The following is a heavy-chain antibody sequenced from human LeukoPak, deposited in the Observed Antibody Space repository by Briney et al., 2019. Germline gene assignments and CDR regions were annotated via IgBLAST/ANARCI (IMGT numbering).Heavy chain of an antibody. CDR3: ARNGDYNLDY. D-gene: IGHD4-17*01. V-gene: IGHV4-4*02. CDR2: VSHDGLT. CDR1: GASISRSHW. Sequence: SETLSLTCAVSGASISRSHWWSWVRQPPGKGLEWIGEVSHDGLTNYNPSLKSRVTVSLDKSRNQFSIILTSVTAADTAVYYCARNGDYNLDYWGQGTLVTVSS. J-gene: IGHJ4*02.